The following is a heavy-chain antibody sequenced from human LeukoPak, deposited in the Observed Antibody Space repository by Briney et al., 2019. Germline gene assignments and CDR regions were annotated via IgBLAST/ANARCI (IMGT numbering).Heavy chain of an antibody. D-gene: IGHD6-19*01. Sequence: PGGSLRLSCAASGFTVSSNYMSWVCQAPGKGLEWVSVIYSGGSTYYADSVKGRFTISRDNSKNTLYLQMNSLRAEDTAVYYCARYPSSGWYYFDYWGQGTLVTVSS. CDR2: IYSGGST. V-gene: IGHV3-53*01. CDR1: GFTVSSNY. J-gene: IGHJ4*02. CDR3: ARYPSSGWYYFDY.